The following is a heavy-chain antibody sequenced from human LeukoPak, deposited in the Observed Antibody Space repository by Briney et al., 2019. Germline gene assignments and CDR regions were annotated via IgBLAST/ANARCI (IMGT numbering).Heavy chain of an antibody. Sequence: GGSLRLSCAASGFTFSNAWMSWVRQAPGKGLEWVGRIKSKTDGGTTDYAAPVKGRFTISRDDSKNTLYLQMHSLRAEDTAVYYCAKDRLHPRDEPTNFDSWGQGTLVTVSS. CDR1: GFTFSNAW. D-gene: IGHD2-21*02. J-gene: IGHJ4*02. CDR2: IKSKTDGGTT. V-gene: IGHV3-15*01. CDR3: AKDRLHPRDEPTNFDS.